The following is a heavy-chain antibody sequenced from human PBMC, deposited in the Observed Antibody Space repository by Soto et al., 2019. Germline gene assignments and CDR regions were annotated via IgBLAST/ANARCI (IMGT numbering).Heavy chain of an antibody. CDR3: ARGMTTVTTFDY. D-gene: IGHD4-17*01. J-gene: IGHJ4*02. CDR1: GGSISSGGYS. CDR2: IYNGST. V-gene: IGHV4-30-2*01. Sequence: SETLSLTCAVSGGSISSGGYSWSWIRQPPGKGLEWIGYIYNGSTYYNPSLKSRVTISVDRSKNQFSLKLSSVTAADTAVYYCARGMTTVTTFDYWGQGTLVTVSS.